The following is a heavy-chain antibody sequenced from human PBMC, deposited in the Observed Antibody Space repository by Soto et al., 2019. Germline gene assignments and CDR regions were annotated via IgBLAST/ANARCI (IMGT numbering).Heavy chain of an antibody. CDR2: IRGRGATT. D-gene: IGHD3-9*01. Sequence: EVQLLESGGGLVQPGGSLRLSCAASDFTLSSYGMTWVRQPPGKGLEWVSTIRGRGATTYYADSVKGRFPISRDDFKNALYLQMNSLRVDDTAVYFCAEDVNYDVLACYYYYWGQGTRVTVSS. CDR1: DFTLSSYG. V-gene: IGHV3-23*01. J-gene: IGHJ4*02. CDR3: AEDVNYDVLACYYYY.